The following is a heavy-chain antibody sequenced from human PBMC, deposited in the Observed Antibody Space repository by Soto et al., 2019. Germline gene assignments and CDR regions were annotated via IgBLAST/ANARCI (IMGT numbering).Heavy chain of an antibody. J-gene: IGHJ4*02. CDR2: IYYSGST. Sequence: SETLSLTCTVSGGSISSSSYYWGWIRQPPGKGLEWIGSIYYSGSTYYNPSLKSRVTISVDTSKNQFSLKLSSVTAADTAVYYCARVGRVISLWQLGGLVDYWGQGTLVTVSS. D-gene: IGHD6-6*01. CDR3: ARVGRVISLWQLGGLVDY. V-gene: IGHV4-39*01. CDR1: GGSISSSSYY.